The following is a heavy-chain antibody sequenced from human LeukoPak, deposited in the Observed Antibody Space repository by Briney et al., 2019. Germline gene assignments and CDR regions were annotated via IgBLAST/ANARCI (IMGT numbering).Heavy chain of an antibody. V-gene: IGHV1-8*03. CDR2: MNPNSGNT. CDR1: GYTFTRYD. CDR3: ARVGYSSSWYVGWFDP. Sequence: ASVKVSCKASGYTFTRYDINWVRQATGQGLEWMGWMNPNSGNTGYAQKFQDRVTITRDTSMSTAYMELSSLRSEDTAVYYCARVGYSSSWYVGWFDPWGQGTLVTVSS. J-gene: IGHJ5*02. D-gene: IGHD6-13*01.